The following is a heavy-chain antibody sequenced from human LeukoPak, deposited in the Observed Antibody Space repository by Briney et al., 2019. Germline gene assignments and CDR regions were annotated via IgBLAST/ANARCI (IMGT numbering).Heavy chain of an antibody. CDR2: ISSSSSYI. CDR1: GFTFSSYS. Sequence: GGSLRLSCAASGFTFSSYSMNWVRQAPGKGLGWVSSISSSSSYIYYADSVKGRFTISRDNAKNSLYLQMNSLRAEDTAVYYCARDRGVFSSSYLNDAFDIWGQGTMVTVSS. J-gene: IGHJ3*02. V-gene: IGHV3-21*01. CDR3: ARDRGVFSSSYLNDAFDI. D-gene: IGHD6-6*01.